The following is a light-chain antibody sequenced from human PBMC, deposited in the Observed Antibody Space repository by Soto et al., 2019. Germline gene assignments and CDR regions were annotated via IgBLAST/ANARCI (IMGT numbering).Light chain of an antibody. V-gene: IGKV3-20*01. J-gene: IGKJ2*01. CDR1: QSVSSSY. CDR3: QQYGSSPYT. CDR2: GAS. Sequence: EIVLTQSPGTLSLSPGERATLSCRASQSVSSSYLAWYQQKPGQAPRLLVYGASIRSTGIPDRFSGSGSGTDFTVTISRLETEDFAVYYWQQYGSSPYTFGQGPKLEIK.